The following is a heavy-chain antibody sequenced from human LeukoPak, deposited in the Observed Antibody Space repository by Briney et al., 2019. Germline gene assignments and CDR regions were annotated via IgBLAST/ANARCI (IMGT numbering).Heavy chain of an antibody. Sequence: GGSLRLSCAASGFTFSTYSMTWVRQAPGKGLEWVSYISSSSSIINYAESVGGRFTISRDNAKNLLYLQMNSLRAEDTAVYYCGRDYEERATDYWGQGTLVTVSS. J-gene: IGHJ4*02. CDR3: GRDYEERATDY. D-gene: IGHD5-24*01. CDR1: GFTFSTYS. CDR2: ISSSSSII. V-gene: IGHV3-48*04.